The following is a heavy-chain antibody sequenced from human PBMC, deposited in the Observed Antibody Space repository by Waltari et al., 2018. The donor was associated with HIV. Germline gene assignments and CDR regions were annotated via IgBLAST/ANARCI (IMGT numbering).Heavy chain of an antibody. J-gene: IGHJ6*02. CDR1: GYTFTSYA. CDR2: INAGNGNT. CDR3: AREGEDCSSTSCYVGGMDV. Sequence: QVQLVQSGAEVKKPGASVKVSCKASGYTFTSYAMHWVRQAPGQRLEWMGWINAGNGNTKYSQKFQGRVTITRDTSASTAYMELSSLRSEDTAVYYCAREGEDCSSTSCYVGGMDVWGQGTTVTVSS. V-gene: IGHV1-3*01. D-gene: IGHD2-2*01.